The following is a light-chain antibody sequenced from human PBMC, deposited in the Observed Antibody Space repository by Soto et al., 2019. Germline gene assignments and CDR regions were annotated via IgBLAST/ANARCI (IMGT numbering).Light chain of an antibody. V-gene: IGKV3D-11*02. CDR1: QSVKTY. Sequence: EIVLTQSPVTLSLSPGERDTLSCRATQSVKTYLAWYQVTPGQAPRLLIYEASRRSYVVPARLSGSGAGTDFALTISSLEPEDFARYRRQHRNTWHPITVGRGERLEIK. CDR2: EAS. CDR3: QHRNTWHPIT. J-gene: IGKJ5*01.